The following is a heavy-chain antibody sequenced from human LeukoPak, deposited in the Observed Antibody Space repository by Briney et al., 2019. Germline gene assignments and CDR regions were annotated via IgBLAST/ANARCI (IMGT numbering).Heavy chain of an antibody. Sequence: ASVKVSCKASGYTFTSYGISWVRQAPGQGLEWMGWISAYNGNTNYAQKLQGRVTMTTDTSTGTAYMELRSLRSDDTAVYYCARAVAANDLYYYYGMDVWGQGTTVTVSS. CDR1: GYTFTSYG. CDR3: ARAVAANDLYYYYGMDV. D-gene: IGHD1-1*01. J-gene: IGHJ6*02. V-gene: IGHV1-18*01. CDR2: ISAYNGNT.